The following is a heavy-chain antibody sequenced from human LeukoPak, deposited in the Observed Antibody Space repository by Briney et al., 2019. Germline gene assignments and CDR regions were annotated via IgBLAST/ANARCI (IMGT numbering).Heavy chain of an antibody. V-gene: IGHV1-69*06. CDR2: IIPIFGTA. D-gene: IGHD4-17*01. J-gene: IGHJ4*02. Sequence: SVKVSCKASGGTFSSYAITWVRQAPGQGLEWMGGIIPIFGTANYAQKFQGRVTITADKSTSTAYMELSSLRSEDTAVYYCARNKANDYGDDPYFDYWGQGTLVTVSS. CDR3: ARNKANDYGDDPYFDY. CDR1: GGTFSSYA.